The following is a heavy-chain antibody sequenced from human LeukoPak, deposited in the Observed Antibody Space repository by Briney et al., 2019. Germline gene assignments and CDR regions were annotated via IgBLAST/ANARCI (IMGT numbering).Heavy chain of an antibody. V-gene: IGHV3-23*01. D-gene: IGHD6-6*01. J-gene: IGHJ4*02. CDR1: GFTFSNYA. Sequence: GGSLRLSCAASGFTFSNYAMRWVRQAPGKGLEWVSIISLTGGSTYYADSVKGRFTISRDNSKNTLYLHINSLRAEDTARYYCVRRGSYFDYWGQGTLVAVSS. CDR3: VRRGSYFDY. CDR2: ISLTGGST.